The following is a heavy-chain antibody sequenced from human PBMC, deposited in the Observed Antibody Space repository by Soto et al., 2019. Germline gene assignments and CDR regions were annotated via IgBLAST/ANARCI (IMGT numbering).Heavy chain of an antibody. Sequence: QVRLQESGPGLLKPSETLSLTCTVSGGSINTFYWSWVRQPAGKGLEWIGRIFYSGSTSFNPSLESRVAMSVDTSKKRFSLSLRSGTAADMAVYYCAREGSYSAYNFAHGIQLWSFDFWGQGALVTVSS. CDR1: GGSINTFY. V-gene: IGHV4-4*07. D-gene: IGHD5-12*01. CDR3: AREGSYSAYNFAHGIQLWSFDF. CDR2: IFYSGST. J-gene: IGHJ4*02.